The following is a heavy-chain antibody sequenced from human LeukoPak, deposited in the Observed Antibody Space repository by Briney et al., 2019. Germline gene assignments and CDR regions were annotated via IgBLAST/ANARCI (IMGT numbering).Heavy chain of an antibody. D-gene: IGHD1-26*01. J-gene: IGHJ4*02. CDR3: ARYLRRSHFDY. CDR1: GGSISSSSSY. Sequence: PSETLSLTSTVSGGSISSSSSYWGWIRQPPGKGLQWIASIYYSEITYYNPSLKSRVTISVDTSKNQFSLNLSSVTAADTAVYYCARYLRRSHFDYWGQGTLVTVSS. CDR2: IYYSEIT. V-gene: IGHV4-39*01.